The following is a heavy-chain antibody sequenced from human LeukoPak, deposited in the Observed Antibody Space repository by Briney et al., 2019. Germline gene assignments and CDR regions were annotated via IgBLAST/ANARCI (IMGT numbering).Heavy chain of an antibody. CDR3: AKSNGYGLVDI. V-gene: IGHV4-59*12. D-gene: IGHD3-10*01. J-gene: IGHJ3*02. CDR1: GGSICIYY. Sequence: PSETLSLTCTVSGGSICIYYWSWIRQPPGKGLGWIGYIFYSGSTNYNPSLKSRVTISLETSKNQCSLKLKSMTAEDTAVYFCAKSNGYGLVDIWGQGTMVTVSS. CDR2: IFYSGST.